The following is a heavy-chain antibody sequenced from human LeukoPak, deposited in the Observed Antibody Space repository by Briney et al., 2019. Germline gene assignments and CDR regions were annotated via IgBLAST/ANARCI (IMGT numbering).Heavy chain of an antibody. CDR1: GGSISSYY. Sequence: KPSETLSLTCTVSGGSISSYYWSWIRQPAGKGLEWIGRIYTSGSTNYNPSLKSRVTISVDTSKNQFSLKLSSVTAADTAVYYCARQNYYDSSGYPFGMGVWGKGTTVTISS. V-gene: IGHV4-4*07. CDR2: IYTSGST. CDR3: ARQNYYDSSGYPFGMGV. J-gene: IGHJ6*04. D-gene: IGHD3-22*01.